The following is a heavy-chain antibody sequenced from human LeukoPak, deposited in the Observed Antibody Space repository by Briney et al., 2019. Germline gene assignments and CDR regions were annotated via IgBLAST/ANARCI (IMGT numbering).Heavy chain of an antibody. J-gene: IGHJ4*02. V-gene: IGHV4-39*01. D-gene: IGHD2-2*01. CDR2: IYYSGST. CDR1: GGSISSSSYY. Sequence: SETLSLTCTVSGGSISSSSYYWGWIRQPPGKGLEWIGSIYYSGSTYYNPSLKSRVTISVDTSKNQFSLKLSSVTAADTAVYYCARIHVTIFDYWGQGTLVTVSS. CDR3: ARIHVTIFDY.